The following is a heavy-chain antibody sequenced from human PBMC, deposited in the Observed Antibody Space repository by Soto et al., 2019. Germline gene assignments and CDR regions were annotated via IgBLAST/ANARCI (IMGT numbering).Heavy chain of an antibody. V-gene: IGHV1-18*04. D-gene: IGHD6-19*01. CDR2: IRAYTGYT. J-gene: IGHJ4*02. CDR3: ARASDGYRSGWSVGYFDY. Sequence: QVQLVQSGGEVRKPGASVKVSCKASGYTFTSYGVSWVRQAPGQGLEWMGWIRAYTGYTNYAQKFQGRVNITTDTSTSTAYMELRSLISDDTAVYYCARASDGYRSGWSVGYFDYWGQGTLVTVSS. CDR1: GYTFTSYG.